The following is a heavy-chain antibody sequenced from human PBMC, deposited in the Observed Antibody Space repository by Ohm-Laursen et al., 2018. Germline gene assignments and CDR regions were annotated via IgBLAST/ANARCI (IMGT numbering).Heavy chain of an antibody. CDR2: IKSKIHGGTA. Sequence: SLRLSCSASGFTLSSYDMNRVRQAPGKGLEWVGHIKSKIHGGTADYAAPVKGRFTISRDDSKDTVYLQMSSLKIEDTAVYYCTTDHYSWGQGTLVTVSS. V-gene: IGHV3-15*01. CDR3: TTDHYS. CDR1: GFTLSSYD. J-gene: IGHJ4*02.